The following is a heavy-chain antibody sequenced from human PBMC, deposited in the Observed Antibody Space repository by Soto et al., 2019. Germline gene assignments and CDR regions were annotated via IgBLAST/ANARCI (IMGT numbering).Heavy chain of an antibody. D-gene: IGHD2-2*01. CDR3: ANVGTQPAAIIDY. J-gene: IGHJ4*02. CDR1: GFTFSSYA. Sequence: VQLLESGGGLVQPGGSLRLSCAASGFTFSSYAMSWVRQAPGKGLEWVSAISGSGGSTYYADSVKGRFTISRDTSSSTLYRQMNSLRAENTAVYYFANVGTQPAAIIDYRGQGGLVTVS. CDR2: ISGSGGST. V-gene: IGHV3-23*01.